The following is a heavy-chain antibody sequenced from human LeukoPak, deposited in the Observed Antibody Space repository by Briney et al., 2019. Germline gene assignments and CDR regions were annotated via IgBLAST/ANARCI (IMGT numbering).Heavy chain of an antibody. Sequence: GGSLRLSCAASGFTFSYYAMSCVRQAPGKGLEWVSGIGGSNDITYYADSVKGRFTISRDNSKNTLYLQVNSLRAEDTAVYYCAKEFRGGWPFDHWGQGTLVTVSS. CDR1: GFTFSYYA. CDR2: IGGSNDIT. J-gene: IGHJ4*02. CDR3: AKEFRGGWPFDH. V-gene: IGHV3-23*01. D-gene: IGHD6-19*01.